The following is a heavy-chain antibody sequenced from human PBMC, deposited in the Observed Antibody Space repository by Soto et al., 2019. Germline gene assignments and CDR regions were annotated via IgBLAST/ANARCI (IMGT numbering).Heavy chain of an antibody. CDR1: GFTFSSYA. CDR3: ARLTSGRHLGDAFDI. V-gene: IGHV3-30-3*01. J-gene: IGHJ3*02. D-gene: IGHD6-19*01. Sequence: PGGSLRLSCAASGFTFSSYAMHWVRQAPGKGLEWVAVISYDGSNKYYADSVKGRFTISRDNSKNTLYLQMNSLRAEDTAVYYCARLTSGRHLGDAFDIWGQGTMVTVSS. CDR2: ISYDGSNK.